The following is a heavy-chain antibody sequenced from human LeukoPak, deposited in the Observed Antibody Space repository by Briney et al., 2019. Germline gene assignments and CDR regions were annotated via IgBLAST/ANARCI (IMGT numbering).Heavy chain of an antibody. V-gene: IGHV3-30*04. J-gene: IGHJ4*02. CDR1: GFTFSSYA. Sequence: PGGSLRLSCAASGFTFSSYAMHWVRQAPGKGLEWVAVISYDGSNKYYADSVKGRFTISRDNSKNTLYLQMNSLRAEDTAVYYCARDLYCSGGSCSGVLDYWGQGTLVTVSS. CDR3: ARDLYCSGGSCSGVLDY. D-gene: IGHD2-15*01. CDR2: ISYDGSNK.